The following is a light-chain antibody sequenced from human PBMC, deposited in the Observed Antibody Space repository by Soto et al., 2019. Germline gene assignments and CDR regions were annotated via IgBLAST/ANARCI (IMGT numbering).Light chain of an antibody. CDR1: QSVSSSY. Sequence: EIALTQSPGTLYLSPGERATLSCRASQSVSSSYLAWYQQKPGQAPRLLIYGASSRATGIPDRFSGSGSGTDFTLTISRLEPEDFAVYYCQQYGSSPLFTFGPWTKLDIK. V-gene: IGKV3-20*01. CDR2: GAS. CDR3: QQYGSSPLFT. J-gene: IGKJ3*01.